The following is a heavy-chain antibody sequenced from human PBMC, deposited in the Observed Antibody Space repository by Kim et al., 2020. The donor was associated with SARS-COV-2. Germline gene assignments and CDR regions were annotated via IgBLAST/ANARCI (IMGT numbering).Heavy chain of an antibody. D-gene: IGHD3-10*01. CDR3: AKVEHHYYGSGSSSFYYYYGMDV. CDR2: ISGSGGST. V-gene: IGHV3-23*01. CDR1: GFTFSSYA. Sequence: GGSLRLSCAASGFTFSSYAMSWVRQAPGKGLEWVSAISGSGGSTYYADSVKGRFTISRDNSKNTLYLQMNSLRAEDTAVYYCAKVEHHYYGSGSSSFYYYYGMDVWGQGTTVTVSS. J-gene: IGHJ6*02.